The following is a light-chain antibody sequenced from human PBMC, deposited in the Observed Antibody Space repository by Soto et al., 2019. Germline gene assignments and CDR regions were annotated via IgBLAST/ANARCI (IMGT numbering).Light chain of an antibody. CDR3: SSYTSSGTLGV. J-gene: IGLJ1*01. V-gene: IGLV2-14*03. CDR2: DVS. CDR1: SSDVGTYNY. Sequence: QSALTQPASVSGSPGQSITISCTGTSSDVGTYNYVSWYQQHPGKAPKLMIYDVSHRPSGVSNRFSGSKSGSTAPLTISGLQAEDEADYYCSSYTSSGTLGVFGTGTKLTVL.